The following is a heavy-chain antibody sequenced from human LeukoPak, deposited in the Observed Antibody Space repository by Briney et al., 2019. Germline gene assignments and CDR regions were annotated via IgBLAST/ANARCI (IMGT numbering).Heavy chain of an antibody. CDR3: ARLYSYGPYYFDY. CDR1: GFTVSTNY. D-gene: IGHD5-18*01. CDR2: IYSGGST. V-gene: IGHV3-66*01. Sequence: GGSLRLSCAASGFTVSTNYMSWVRQAPGKGLEWASTIYSGGSTHYTDSVQGRFTISRDNSKNTLYLQMNSLRAEDTAVYYCARLYSYGPYYFDYWGQGTLVTVSS. J-gene: IGHJ4*02.